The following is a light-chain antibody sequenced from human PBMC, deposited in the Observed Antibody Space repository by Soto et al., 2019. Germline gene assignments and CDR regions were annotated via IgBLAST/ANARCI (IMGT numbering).Light chain of an antibody. CDR3: QQRSNWLT. CDR1: QSVEPY. CDR2: DAS. J-gene: IGKJ4*01. V-gene: IGKV3-11*01. Sequence: EVVLTQSPATLPLSPGERATLSCRASQSVEPYLAWYQQKPGQAPRLLIYDASSRAVGVPARFSGSGSGTDFTLNISNLEPEDFAGYYCQQRSNWLTFGGGTKVEIK.